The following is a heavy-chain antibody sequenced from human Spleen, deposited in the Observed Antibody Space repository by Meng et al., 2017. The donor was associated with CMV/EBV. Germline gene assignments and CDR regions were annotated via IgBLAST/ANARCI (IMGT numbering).Heavy chain of an antibody. CDR3: AKDRSSSWPYYSDH. CDR1: GFSFSNYG. J-gene: IGHJ4*02. D-gene: IGHD6-19*01. CDR2: IRHDGNSK. Sequence: GGSLRLSCAASGFSFSNYGMHWVRQAPGKGLEWVAFIRHDGNSKDHVDSVRGRFTISRDNSKNTLYLQMNSLRGEDTAVYFCAKDRSSSWPYYSDHWGQGTLVTVSS. V-gene: IGHV3-30*02.